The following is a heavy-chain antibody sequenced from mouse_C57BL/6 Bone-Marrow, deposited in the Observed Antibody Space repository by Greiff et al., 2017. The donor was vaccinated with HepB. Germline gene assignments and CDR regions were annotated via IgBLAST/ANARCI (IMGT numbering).Heavy chain of an antibody. CDR1: GYSITSGYY. J-gene: IGHJ4*01. D-gene: IGHD1-1*01. Sequence: EVKLQESGPGLVKPSQSLSLTCSVTGYSITSGYYCNWIRQFPGNQLEWIGYISYDGSNNYNPSLKNRTSITRDTSKNQFFLKLNSVTTEDTATYYCARGLRDGDYWGQGTSVTVSS. CDR2: ISYDGSN. CDR3: ARGLRDGDY. V-gene: IGHV3-6*01.